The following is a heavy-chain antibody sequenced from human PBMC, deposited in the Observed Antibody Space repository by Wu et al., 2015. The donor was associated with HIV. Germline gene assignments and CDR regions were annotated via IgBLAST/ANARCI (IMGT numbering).Heavy chain of an antibody. D-gene: IGHD4/OR15-4a*01. V-gene: IGHV1-18*01. J-gene: IGHJ2*01. CDR1: YILTSYP. CDR3: ARVQFDPDYYTYFDL. CDR2: MNPKNGHI. Sequence: LVQSGPEAKRPGASMNVSCKASYILTSYPIGWVRQAPGQRLEWMGWMNPKNGHIQPAQKFQDRITMSADNSAHTAYMELRSLTSDDTAIYFCARVQFDPDYYTYFDLWGQGTLVIVSS.